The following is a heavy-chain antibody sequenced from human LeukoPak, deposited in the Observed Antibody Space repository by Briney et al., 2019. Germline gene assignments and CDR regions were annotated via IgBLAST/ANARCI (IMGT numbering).Heavy chain of an antibody. J-gene: IGHJ4*02. Sequence: ASVKVSCKASGYTFTSYGISWVRQAPGQGLEWMGWISAYNGNTNYAQKLQGRVTMTTDTSTSTVYMELRSLRSDDTAVYYCARRLGIAVAADDYWGQGTLVTVSS. CDR1: GYTFTSYG. CDR3: ARRLGIAVAADDY. D-gene: IGHD6-19*01. V-gene: IGHV1-18*01. CDR2: ISAYNGNT.